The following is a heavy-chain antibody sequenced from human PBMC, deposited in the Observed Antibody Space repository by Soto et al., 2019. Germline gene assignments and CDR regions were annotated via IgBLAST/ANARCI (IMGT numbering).Heavy chain of an antibody. CDR2: ISGSGDST. CDR3: ARELERVFDY. V-gene: IGHV3-23*01. D-gene: IGHD1-1*01. CDR1: GFTFSSVA. J-gene: IGHJ4*02. Sequence: GGSLRLSCAGSGFTFSSVAMTWVRQAPGKGLEWVSSISGSGDSTYYADSVKGRFTISRDNSKNTLYLQMNSLRIEDTAVYYCARELERVFDYWGQGTLVTVSS.